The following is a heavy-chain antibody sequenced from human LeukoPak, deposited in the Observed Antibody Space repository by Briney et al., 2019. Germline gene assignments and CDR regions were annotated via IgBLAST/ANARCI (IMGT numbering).Heavy chain of an antibody. V-gene: IGHV3-48*01. CDR2: ISISGGTI. J-gene: IGHJ4*02. D-gene: IGHD6-19*01. Sequence: PGGSLRLSCAASGFSFSSYSMNWVRQAPGKGLEWISYISISGGTIYYTDSVKGRFTISRDNAKNSLFLQMNSLRAEDTAVYYCARDLHSSRGYWGQGTLVTVSS. CDR3: ARDLHSSRGY. CDR1: GFSFSSYS.